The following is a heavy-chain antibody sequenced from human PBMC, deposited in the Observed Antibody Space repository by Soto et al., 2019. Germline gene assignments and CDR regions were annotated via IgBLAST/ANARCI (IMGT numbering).Heavy chain of an antibody. J-gene: IGHJ5*02. CDR2: IDPKSGDT. CDR1: EYSFTGHY. Sequence: GSVKVSCQASEYSFTGHYLRWVRQAPGQGLEWMGWIDPKSGDTKYAPKFRDRVTMTSDTSINTAYMDLINLRYDDTAVYYCARVYGKTGYAYFDTWAQGTHVTVSS. D-gene: IGHD3-9*01. V-gene: IGHV1-2*02. CDR3: ARVYGKTGYAYFDT.